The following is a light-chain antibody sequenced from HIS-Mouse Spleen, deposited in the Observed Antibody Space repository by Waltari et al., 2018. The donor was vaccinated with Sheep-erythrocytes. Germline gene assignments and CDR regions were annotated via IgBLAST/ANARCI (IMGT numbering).Light chain of an antibody. Sequence: QSALTQPASVSGSPGPSITLSCTGTSRDVGRSNLVPWYQQHPGKAPQLMIYEGSKRPSGVSNRFSGSKSGNTASLTISGLQAEDEADYYCCSYAGSSTLVFGGGTKLTVL. CDR1: SRDVGRSNL. CDR3: CSYAGSSTLV. J-gene: IGLJ2*01. V-gene: IGLV2-23*01. CDR2: EGS.